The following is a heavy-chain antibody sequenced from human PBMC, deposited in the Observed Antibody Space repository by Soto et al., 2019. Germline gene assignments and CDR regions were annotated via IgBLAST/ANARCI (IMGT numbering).Heavy chain of an antibody. Sequence: QVQLVESGGGVVQPGRSLRLSCAASGFSFSSYGMQWVRQAPGKGLEWVAVISYDGSNKYYADSVKDRFTISRDNSKKTLYRQMNSLRADDTAVYSCVAGQYFFDYCGQGTLVTVSS. CDR1: GFSFSSYG. J-gene: IGHJ4*02. D-gene: IGHD6-19*01. CDR2: ISYDGSNK. CDR3: VAGQYFFDY. V-gene: IGHV3-30*03.